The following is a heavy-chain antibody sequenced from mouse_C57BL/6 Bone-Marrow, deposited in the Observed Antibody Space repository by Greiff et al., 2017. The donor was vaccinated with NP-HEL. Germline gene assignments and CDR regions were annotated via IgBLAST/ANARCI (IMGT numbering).Heavy chain of an antibody. Sequence: EVHLVESGGDLVKPGGSLKLSCAASGFTFSSYGMSWVRQTPDKRLVWVATISSGGSYTYYPDSVKGRFTISRDNAKNTLYLQMSSLKSEDTAMYYCARLPMITTLYWYFDVWGTGTTVTVSS. CDR1: GFTFSSYG. CDR3: ARLPMITTLYWYFDV. V-gene: IGHV5-6*01. D-gene: IGHD2-4*01. CDR2: ISSGGSYT. J-gene: IGHJ1*03.